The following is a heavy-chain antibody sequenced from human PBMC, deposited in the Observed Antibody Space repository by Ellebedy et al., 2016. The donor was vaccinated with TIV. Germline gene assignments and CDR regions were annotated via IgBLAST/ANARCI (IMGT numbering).Heavy chain of an antibody. V-gene: IGHV1-46*01. CDR2: INPSGGTT. Sequence: AASVKVSCKASGYSFTTFYIHWLRQAPGQGLEWVGIINPSGGTTNYAQKFLGRVTMTRDTSTSTVYMELSSLRYEDPAVYYCARPGYASATYYKHWGQGTLVTVSS. D-gene: IGHD3-10*01. CDR3: ARPGYASATYYKH. CDR1: GYSFTTFY. J-gene: IGHJ1*01.